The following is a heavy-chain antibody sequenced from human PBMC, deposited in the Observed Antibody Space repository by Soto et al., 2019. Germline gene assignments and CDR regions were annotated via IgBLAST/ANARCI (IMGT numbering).Heavy chain of an antibody. CDR3: AHRPSYCSGGSCYSGFDY. Sequence: QITLKESGPTLVKPTQTLTLTCTFSGFSLSTSGVGVGWIRQPPGKALEWLALMYWDDDQRYSPSPKSRLTITKDTSKNQVVLTMTNMDPVDTATYYCAHRPSYCSGGSCYSGFDYWGQGTLVTVSS. CDR1: GFSLSTSGVG. V-gene: IGHV2-5*02. J-gene: IGHJ4*02. CDR2: MYWDDDQ. D-gene: IGHD2-15*01.